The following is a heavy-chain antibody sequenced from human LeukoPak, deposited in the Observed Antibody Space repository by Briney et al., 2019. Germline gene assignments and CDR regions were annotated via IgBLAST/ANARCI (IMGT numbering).Heavy chain of an antibody. D-gene: IGHD2-15*01. CDR2: MHEDGSEI. Sequence: PGGSLRLSCAVVGFTFSDSTMSWVRQAPGKGPEWVAKMHEDGSEIEYVDSVKGRFTISRDNAKNSLYLQMNSLRAEDTAVYYCVCTPRGSPFDYWGQGTLVTVSS. J-gene: IGHJ4*02. CDR1: GFTFSDST. CDR3: VCTPRGSPFDY. V-gene: IGHV3-7*01.